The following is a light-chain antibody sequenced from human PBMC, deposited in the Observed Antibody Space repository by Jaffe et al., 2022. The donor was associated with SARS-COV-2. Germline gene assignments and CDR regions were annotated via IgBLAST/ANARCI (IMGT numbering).Light chain of an antibody. J-gene: IGKJ3*01. V-gene: IGKV1-39*01. CDR3: QHSYIAPLA. CDR1: QSIDNY. CDR2: AAS. Sequence: DIQMTQSPSSLSASAGDSVTITCRASQSIDNYLNWYQQKPGTAPKLLVYAASTLQIGVPSRFSGSGSGTDFALTITSLQPEDSATYYCQHSYIAPLAFGPGTKVVIK.